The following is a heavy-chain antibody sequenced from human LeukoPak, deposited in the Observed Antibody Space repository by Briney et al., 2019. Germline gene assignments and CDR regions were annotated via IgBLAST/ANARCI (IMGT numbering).Heavy chain of an antibody. D-gene: IGHD3-10*02. J-gene: IGHJ6*04. CDR1: GFSFSTYE. Sequence: GGSLRLSCAASGFSFSTYEMNWVRQAPGKGLEGVSYISSSGSTIYYADSVKGRFTISRDNAKNSLYLQMNSLRAEDTAVYYCAELGITMIGGVWGKGTTVTISS. CDR2: ISSSGSTI. CDR3: AELGITMIGGV. V-gene: IGHV3-48*03.